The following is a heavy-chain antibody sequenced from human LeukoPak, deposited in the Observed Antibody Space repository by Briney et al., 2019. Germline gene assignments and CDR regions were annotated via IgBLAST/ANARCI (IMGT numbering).Heavy chain of an antibody. CDR1: GYTFTDYD. D-gene: IGHD3-22*01. CDR3: ARGAYGMIVVEPPDY. Sequence: ASVKVSCKTSGYTFTDYDITWVRQAPGQGLEWMGWINPNSGGTNYAQKFQGRVTMTRDTSISTAYMELSRLRSDDTAVYYCARGAYGMIVVEPPDYWGQGTLVTVSS. J-gene: IGHJ4*02. CDR2: INPNSGGT. V-gene: IGHV1-2*02.